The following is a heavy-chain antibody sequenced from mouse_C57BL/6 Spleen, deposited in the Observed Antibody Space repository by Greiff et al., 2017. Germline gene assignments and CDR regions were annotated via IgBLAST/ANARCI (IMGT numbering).Heavy chain of an antibody. D-gene: IGHD1-1*01. CDR2: IYPGDGDP. V-gene: IGHV1-82*01. J-gene: IGHJ2*01. CDR3: ARSISAVVAHYFDY. Sequence: VQLQQSGPELVKPGASVKISCTASGYAFSSYWMNWVKQRPGKGLEWIGRIYPGDGDPNYNGTFKGKATLTADKTSSTAYMQLSSLTSEDSAVYFCARSISAVVAHYFDYWGQGTTLTVSS. CDR1: GYAFSSYW.